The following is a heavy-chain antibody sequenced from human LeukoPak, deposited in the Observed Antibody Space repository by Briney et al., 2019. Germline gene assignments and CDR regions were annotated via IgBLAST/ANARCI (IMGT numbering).Heavy chain of an antibody. D-gene: IGHD2-15*01. CDR2: IYYSGST. V-gene: IGHV4-59*01. Sequence: SETLSLTCTVSGGSISSYYWSWIRQPPGKGLEWIGYIYYSGSTNYNPSLKSRVTISVDTSKNQFSLKLSSVTAADTAVYYCARSVEGYCSGGSCYSGYYYYYMDVWGKGTTVTISS. CDR3: ARSVEGYCSGGSCYSGYYYYYMDV. CDR1: GGSISSYY. J-gene: IGHJ6*03.